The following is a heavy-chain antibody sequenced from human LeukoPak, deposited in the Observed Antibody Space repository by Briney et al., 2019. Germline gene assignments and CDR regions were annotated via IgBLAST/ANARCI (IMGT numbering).Heavy chain of an antibody. CDR3: ASSVGVVAAKYYYYYMDV. D-gene: IGHD2-15*01. CDR2: INPNSGGT. V-gene: IGHV1-2*02. J-gene: IGHJ6*03. Sequence: ASVKVSCKASGYTFTGYYMHWVRQAPGQGLEWMGWINPNSGGTNYAQKFQGRVTMTRDTSISTAYMELSRLRSDDTAVYYCASSVGVVAAKYYYYYMDVWGKGTTVTVSS. CDR1: GYTFTGYY.